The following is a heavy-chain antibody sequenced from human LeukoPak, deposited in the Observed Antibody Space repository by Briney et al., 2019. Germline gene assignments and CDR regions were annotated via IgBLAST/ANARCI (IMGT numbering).Heavy chain of an antibody. Sequence: SETLSLTCTVSGGSISNYYWSWIRQPPGKGLEWIGYIYYSGSTNYNPSPKSRVTISVDTSKNQFSLKLSSVTAADTAVYYCARIAVAGIFDYWGQGTLVTVSS. J-gene: IGHJ4*02. CDR3: ARIAVAGIFDY. D-gene: IGHD6-19*01. CDR1: GGSISNYY. CDR2: IYYSGST. V-gene: IGHV4-59*01.